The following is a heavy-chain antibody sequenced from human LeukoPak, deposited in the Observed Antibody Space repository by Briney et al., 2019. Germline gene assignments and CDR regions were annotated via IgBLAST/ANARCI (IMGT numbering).Heavy chain of an antibody. J-gene: IGHJ4*02. Sequence: SQTLSLTCTVSGGSISSGGYYWSWIRQHPGEGLEWIGYIYYSGSTYYNPSLKSRVTISVDTSKNQFSLKLSSVTAADTAVYYCARGRSSSWRYYFDYWGQGTLVTVSS. CDR2: IYYSGST. V-gene: IGHV4-31*03. CDR1: GGSISSGGYY. CDR3: ARGRSSSWRYYFDY. D-gene: IGHD6-13*01.